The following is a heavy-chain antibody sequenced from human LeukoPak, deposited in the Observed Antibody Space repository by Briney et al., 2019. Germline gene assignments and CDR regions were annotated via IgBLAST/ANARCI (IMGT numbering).Heavy chain of an antibody. Sequence: ASVKVSCKASGYTFTGYYMHWVRQAPGQGLEWMGWINPNSGGTNYAQKFQGWVTMTRDTSISTAYMELSRLRSDDTAVYYCARESGDGSGSYDYWGQGTLVTVSS. D-gene: IGHD3-10*01. CDR1: GYTFTGYY. CDR3: ARESGDGSGSYDY. J-gene: IGHJ4*02. CDR2: INPNSGGT. V-gene: IGHV1-2*04.